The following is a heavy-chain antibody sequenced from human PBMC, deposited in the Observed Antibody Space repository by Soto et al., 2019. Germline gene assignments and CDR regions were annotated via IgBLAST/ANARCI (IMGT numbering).Heavy chain of an antibody. Sequence: QIHLVQSGAEVKKPGASVKVSCKGSGYGFTTYGITWVRQAPGQGLEWMAWISAHNGNTNYAQKLQGRVTVTRDTTTSTADMELKSLRSDDTAVYYCARGRYGDHWGQGALVTVSA. CDR1: GYGFTTYG. CDR2: ISAHNGNT. CDR3: ARGRYGDH. V-gene: IGHV1-18*01. J-gene: IGHJ4*02. D-gene: IGHD1-1*01.